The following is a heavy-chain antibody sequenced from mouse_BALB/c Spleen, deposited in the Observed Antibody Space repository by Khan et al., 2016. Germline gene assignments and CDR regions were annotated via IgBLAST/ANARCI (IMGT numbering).Heavy chain of an antibody. CDR3: TRVDASAY. V-gene: IGHV1S81*02. CDR1: GYTFTSYY. CDR2: FNPSNGGT. Sequence: QVWLQQSGAELVKPGASVKLSCKASGYTFTSYYMYWVKQRPGQGLERIGGFNPSNGGTNVKEKFKSKATQTVDKSSSTAYMQLSSLTSEDSAVYCCTRVDASAYWGQGTLVTVSA. J-gene: IGHJ3*01.